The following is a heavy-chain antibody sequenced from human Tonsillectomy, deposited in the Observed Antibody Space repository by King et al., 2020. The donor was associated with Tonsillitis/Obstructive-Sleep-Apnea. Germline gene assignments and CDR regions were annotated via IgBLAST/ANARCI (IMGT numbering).Heavy chain of an antibody. Sequence: VQLVESGGGLVQPGRSLRLSCAASGFTFDDYAMHWVRQAPGKGLEWVSGISWNSGSIGHADSVKGRFTISRDNAKNSLHLQMNSLRAEDTAVYYCAKDSGPRSSGWYLDAFDIWGQGTMVTVSS. CDR2: ISWNSGSI. J-gene: IGHJ3*02. D-gene: IGHD6-19*01. CDR1: GFTFDDYA. CDR3: AKDSGPRSSGWYLDAFDI. V-gene: IGHV3-9*01.